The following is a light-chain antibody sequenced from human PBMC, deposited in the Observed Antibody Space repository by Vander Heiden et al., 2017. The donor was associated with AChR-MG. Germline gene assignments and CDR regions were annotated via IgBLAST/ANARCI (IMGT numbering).Light chain of an antibody. J-gene: IGLJ3*02. V-gene: IGLV2-23*01. Sequence: QSALTQPASVSGSPGQSITISCTGTTSDVANYNLVSWYPQHPGKVPKLMLYEGNRRPSGVSDRFSGSKSGNTSFLTISGLQTEDEAGYYCCSYAGSSISWVFGGGTKLTVL. CDR2: EGN. CDR3: CSYAGSSISWV. CDR1: TSDVANYNL.